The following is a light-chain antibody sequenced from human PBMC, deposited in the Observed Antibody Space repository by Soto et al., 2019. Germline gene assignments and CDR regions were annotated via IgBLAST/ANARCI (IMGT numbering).Light chain of an antibody. V-gene: IGLV2-14*01. Sequence: QSALTQPDSVSGSPGQSITISCTGTSSDIGRYNYVSWYQQYPGKAPKFMIYDVSNRPSGVSNRFSGSKSGNTASLTISGLQAEDEADYYCSSYISSSTYVFGTGTKLTVL. CDR1: SSDIGRYNY. CDR3: SSYISSSTYV. J-gene: IGLJ1*01. CDR2: DVS.